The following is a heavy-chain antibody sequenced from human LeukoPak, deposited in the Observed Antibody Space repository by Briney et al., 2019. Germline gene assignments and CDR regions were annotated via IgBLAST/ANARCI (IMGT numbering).Heavy chain of an antibody. Sequence: PSETLSLTCTVSGGSISSYYWSWIRQPPGKGLEWIGYTYYSGSTNYNPSLKSRVTISVDTSKNQFSLKLSSVTAADTAVYYCAREMATPYFDYWGQGTLVTVSS. D-gene: IGHD5-24*01. J-gene: IGHJ4*02. V-gene: IGHV4-59*01. CDR2: TYYSGST. CDR1: GGSISSYY. CDR3: AREMATPYFDY.